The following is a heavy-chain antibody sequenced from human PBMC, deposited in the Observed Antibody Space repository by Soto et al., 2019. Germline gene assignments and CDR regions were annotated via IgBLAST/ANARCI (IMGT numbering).Heavy chain of an antibody. V-gene: IGHV3-11*06. CDR1: GFTFSDYY. CDR3: ARGGVKGTTARGQVYN. D-gene: IGHD3-10*01. J-gene: IGHJ4*02. Sequence: QVQVVESGGGLVKPGGSLRLSCAASGFTFSDYYMSWIRQAPGKGLEWVAFISSSGGSTKYADSLKGRFTISRDDAKNSLYLQLNSLRAEDTAVYYCARGGVKGTTARGQVYNWGQGTLVTVSS. CDR2: ISSSGGST.